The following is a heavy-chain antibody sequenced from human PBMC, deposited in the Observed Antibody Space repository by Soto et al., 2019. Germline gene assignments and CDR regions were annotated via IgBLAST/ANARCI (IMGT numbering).Heavy chain of an antibody. CDR3: ARVSWREKYGMDV. CDR2: ITFSGNTV. Sequence: SLRLSCAASGFTFSDSYMGWIRQAPGKGLEWISYITFSGNTVYYADSLKGRFTISRDNAKNSLYLQMNRLRAEDTAVYYCARVSWREKYGMDVWGQGTTVTVSS. J-gene: IGHJ6*02. CDR1: GFTFSDSY. V-gene: IGHV3-11*01.